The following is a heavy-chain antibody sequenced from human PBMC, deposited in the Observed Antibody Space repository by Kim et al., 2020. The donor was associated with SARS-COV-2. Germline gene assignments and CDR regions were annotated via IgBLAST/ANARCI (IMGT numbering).Heavy chain of an antibody. CDR3: ARQSDYYGSDY. CDR2: IYYSGST. Sequence: SETLSLTCTVSGGSISSSSYYWGWIRQPPGKGLEWIGSIYYSGSTYYNPSLKSRVTISVDTSKNQFSLKLSSVTAADTAVYYCARQSDYYGSDYCGQGTL. D-gene: IGHD3-10*01. J-gene: IGHJ4*02. V-gene: IGHV4-39*01. CDR1: GGSISSSSYY.